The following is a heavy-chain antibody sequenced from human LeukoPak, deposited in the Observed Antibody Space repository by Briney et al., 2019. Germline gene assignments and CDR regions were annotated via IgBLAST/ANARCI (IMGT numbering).Heavy chain of an antibody. J-gene: IGHJ4*02. CDR1: GGSISSGSYY. V-gene: IGHV4-61*02. CDR3: ARSGGAIVVVPAARYYFDY. D-gene: IGHD2-2*01. Sequence: PSQTLSLTCTVSGGSISSGSYYWSWIRQPAGEGLEWNGRIYTSGSTNYNPSLKSRVTISVDTSKNQFSLKLSSVTAADTAVYYCARSGGAIVVVPAARYYFDYWGQGTLVTVSS. CDR2: IYTSGST.